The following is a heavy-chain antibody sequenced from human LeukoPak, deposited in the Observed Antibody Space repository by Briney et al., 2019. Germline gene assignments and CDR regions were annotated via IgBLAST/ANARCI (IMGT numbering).Heavy chain of an antibody. V-gene: IGHV4-39*01. Sequence: SETLSLTCTVSGGSISSSSYYWGWIRQPPGKGLEWIGSIYYSGSTYYNPSLKSRVTISVDTSKNQFSLKLSSVTAADTAVYYCARPDGDFYYFDYWGQGTPVTVSS. CDR3: ARPDGDFYYFDY. J-gene: IGHJ4*02. CDR2: IYYSGST. CDR1: GGSISSSSYY. D-gene: IGHD4-17*01.